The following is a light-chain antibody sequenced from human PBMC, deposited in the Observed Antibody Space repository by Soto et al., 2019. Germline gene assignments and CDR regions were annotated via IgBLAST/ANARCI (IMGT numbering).Light chain of an antibody. CDR1: SSDVGGYNY. V-gene: IGLV2-14*01. CDR2: DVS. CDR3: SSYTSSSTPVV. J-gene: IGLJ2*01. Sequence: SVLTQPASVSGSPGQSITISCTGTSSDVGGYNYVSWYQQHPGKAPKLMIYDVSNRPSGVSNRFSGSKSGNTASLTTSGLQAEDEADYYCSSYTSSSTPVVFGGGTKVTVL.